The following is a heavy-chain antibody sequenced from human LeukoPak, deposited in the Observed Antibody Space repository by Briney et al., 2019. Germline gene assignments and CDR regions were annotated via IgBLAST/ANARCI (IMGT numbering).Heavy chain of an antibody. CDR3: ARDGGRKDDY. D-gene: IGHD2-15*01. CDR1: GFTFTDYL. CDR2: IKADGSEK. Sequence: GGSLRLSCAASGFTFTDYLMTWVRQAPGKGLEWVADIKADGSEKYYVDSVKGRFTILRDNAKNSLYLQMNSLRAEDTAVYYCARDGGRKDDYWGQGTLVTVSS. J-gene: IGHJ4*02. V-gene: IGHV3-7*01.